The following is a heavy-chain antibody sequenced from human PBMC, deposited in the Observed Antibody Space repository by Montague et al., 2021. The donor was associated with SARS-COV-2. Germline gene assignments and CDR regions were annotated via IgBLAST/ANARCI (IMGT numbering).Heavy chain of an antibody. J-gene: IGHJ4*02. Sequence: SLRLSCAASGFTSGFIFRKVAMSWVRQAPGKGLEWVSAIGGSGDTYYADSVKGRFAISRDNSKNTLYLQMNSLRADDTAVYYCAKGMGHGRPSDYWGQGALVTVSS. CDR3: AKGMGHGRPSDY. CDR1: GFTSGFIFRKVA. CDR2: IGGSGDT. V-gene: IGHV3-23*01. D-gene: IGHD2-15*01.